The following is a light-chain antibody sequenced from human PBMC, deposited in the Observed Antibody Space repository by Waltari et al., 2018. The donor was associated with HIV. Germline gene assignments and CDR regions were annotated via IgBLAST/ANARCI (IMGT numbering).Light chain of an antibody. V-gene: IGLV1-47*01. Sequence: QSVLTQPPSASGTPGQRVTIPCSGASSDIGRNYVYWYQQLPGTAPKLLIYRNNQRPSGVPDRFSGSKSGTSASLAISGLRSEDEADYYCAAWDVSLRGAYVFGTGTKVAVL. CDR1: SSDIGRNY. J-gene: IGLJ1*01. CDR2: RNN. CDR3: AAWDVSLRGAYV.